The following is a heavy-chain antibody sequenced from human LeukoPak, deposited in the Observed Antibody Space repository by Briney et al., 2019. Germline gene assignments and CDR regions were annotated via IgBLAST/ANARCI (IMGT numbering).Heavy chain of an antibody. J-gene: IGHJ5*02. CDR1: GYTFTSNH. D-gene: IGHD6-13*01. CDR3: AKLAASEAGEGS. V-gene: IGHV1-46*01. CDR2: INPSGDST. Sequence: ASVKVSCKASGYTFTSNHIHCVRQAPGQGLEWMGVINPSGDSTSYAQKFQGRVTMTRDTSTSTVYMELSSLRSEDTAIYYCAKLAASEAGEGSWGQGTLVTVSS.